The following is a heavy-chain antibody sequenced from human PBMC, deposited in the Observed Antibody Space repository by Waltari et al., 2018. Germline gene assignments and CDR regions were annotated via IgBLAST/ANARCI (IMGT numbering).Heavy chain of an antibody. D-gene: IGHD3-10*01. CDR1: GFTVSSNY. Sequence: EVQLVESGGGLIQPGGSLRLSCAASGFTVSSNYMSWVRQAPGKGLEWVSVIYSGGSTYYADSVKGRFTISRDNSKNTLYLQMNSLRAEDTAVYYCAREPSLEYGSGSYYIDYWGQGTLVTVSS. V-gene: IGHV3-53*01. CDR3: AREPSLEYGSGSYYIDY. J-gene: IGHJ4*02. CDR2: IYSGGST.